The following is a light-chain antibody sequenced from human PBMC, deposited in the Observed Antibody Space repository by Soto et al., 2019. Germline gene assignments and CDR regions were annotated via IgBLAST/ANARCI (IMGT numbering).Light chain of an antibody. CDR2: EVT. V-gene: IGLV2-8*01. CDR1: SSDVGGYNY. CDR3: QVWDVSTFHPYL. J-gene: IGLJ1*01. Sequence: QSALTQPPSASGSPGQSVTISCTGTSSDVGGYNYVSWYQQHPGKVPKLMIYEVTKRPSGVPERFSGSKSGNTATLTISRVEAGDEADYYCQVWDVSTFHPYLFGTGTKVTVL.